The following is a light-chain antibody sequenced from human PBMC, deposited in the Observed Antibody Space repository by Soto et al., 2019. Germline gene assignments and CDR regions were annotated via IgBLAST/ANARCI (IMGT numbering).Light chain of an antibody. CDR1: QGIGNW. J-gene: IGKJ5*01. V-gene: IGKV1D-16*01. Sequence: DIQMTQSPSSLSASVGDRVTITCRACQGIGNWLAWYQQKPEKAPKSLIYGASTLQGGVPSRFSGSGSGTDFTLTITSLQPGDFATDYCQQYNSYPITFGQGTRLEI. CDR2: GAS. CDR3: QQYNSYPIT.